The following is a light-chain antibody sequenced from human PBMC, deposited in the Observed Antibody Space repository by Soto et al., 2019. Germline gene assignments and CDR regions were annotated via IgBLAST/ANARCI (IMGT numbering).Light chain of an antibody. Sequence: QPVLTQSPSASASLGASVKLTCTLNSGHSNYAIAWHQQRPEKGPRYLMKLNSDGSHTKGGGSPDRFSGSSSGAERYLTNSSLQSGDEAVFYWQTWGHCIVVFGGGTKVTVL. J-gene: IGLJ2*01. CDR2: LNSDGSH. CDR1: SGHSNYA. CDR3: QTWGHCIVV. V-gene: IGLV4-69*01.